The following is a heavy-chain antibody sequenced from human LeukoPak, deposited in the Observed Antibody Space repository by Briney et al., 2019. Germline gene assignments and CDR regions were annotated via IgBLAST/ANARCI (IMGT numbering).Heavy chain of an antibody. D-gene: IGHD6-19*01. CDR3: AKGGIAVAGPKFDY. CDR1: GFTFSSYA. V-gene: IGHV3-23*01. Sequence: GGSLRLSCTASGFTFSSYAMTWVRQAPGKGLDGVSTISGIGGSTYYADSMKGRFTISRDNSKNTLYLQMNSLRAEDTAVYYCAKGGIAVAGPKFDYWGQGTLVTVSS. CDR2: ISGIGGST. J-gene: IGHJ4*02.